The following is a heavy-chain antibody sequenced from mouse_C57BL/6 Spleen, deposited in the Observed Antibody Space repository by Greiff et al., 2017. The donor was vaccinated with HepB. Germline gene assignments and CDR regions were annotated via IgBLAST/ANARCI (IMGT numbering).Heavy chain of an antibody. CDR3: ARETFWFAY. CDR2: INPNNGGT. J-gene: IGHJ3*01. V-gene: IGHV1-26*01. Sequence: EVQLQQSGPELVKPGASVKISCKASGYTFTDYYMNWVKQSHGKSLEWIGDINPNNGGTSYNQKFKGKATLTVDKSSSTAYMELRSLTSEDSAVYYCARETFWFAYWGQGTLVTVSA. CDR1: GYTFTDYY.